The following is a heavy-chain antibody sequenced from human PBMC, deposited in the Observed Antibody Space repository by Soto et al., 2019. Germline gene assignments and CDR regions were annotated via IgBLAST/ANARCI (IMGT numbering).Heavy chain of an antibody. D-gene: IGHD3-3*01. Sequence: AISGSGGSTYYADSVKGRFTISRDNSKNTLYLQMNSLRAEDTAVYYCAKDLGPFGVVTIPLWGKGTTVTVSS. V-gene: IGHV3-23*01. J-gene: IGHJ6*04. CDR2: ISGSGGST. CDR3: AKDLGPFGVVTIPL.